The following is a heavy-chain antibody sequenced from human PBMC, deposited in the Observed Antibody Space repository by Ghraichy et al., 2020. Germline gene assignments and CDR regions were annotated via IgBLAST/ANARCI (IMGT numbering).Heavy chain of an antibody. D-gene: IGHD3-3*01. V-gene: IGHV3-23*01. CDR3: AKDHIAIFGVVIMGGGVDY. J-gene: IGHJ4*02. CDR1: GFTFSSYA. CDR2: ISGRGGST. Sequence: LSLTCAASGFTFSSYAMSWVRQAPGKGLEWVSAISGRGGSTYYAESVKGRFTISRDNSKNTLYLQMNSLRAEDTAVYYCAKDHIAIFGVVIMGGGVDYWGQGTLVTVSS.